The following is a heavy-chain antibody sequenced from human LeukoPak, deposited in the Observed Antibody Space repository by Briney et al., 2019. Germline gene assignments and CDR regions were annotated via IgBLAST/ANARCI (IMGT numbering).Heavy chain of an antibody. CDR1: GFTFSSYS. J-gene: IGHJ4*02. V-gene: IGHV3-48*01. D-gene: IGHD3-22*01. CDR3: ARAGGSYYYDSSAYSFDY. Sequence: GGSLRLSCAASGFTFSSYSMNWVRQAPGKGLEWVSYISSSSSTIYYADSVKGRFTISRDNAKNSLYLQMNSLRAEDTAVYYCARAGGSYYYDSSAYSFDYWGQGTLVTVSS. CDR2: ISSSSSTI.